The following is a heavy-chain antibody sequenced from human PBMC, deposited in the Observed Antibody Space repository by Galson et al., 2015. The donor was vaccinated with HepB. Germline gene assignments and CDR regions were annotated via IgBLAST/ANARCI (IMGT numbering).Heavy chain of an antibody. CDR1: GYTFTSYG. V-gene: IGHV1-18*01. CDR2: ISVYNGNT. CDR3: ARGSSDWFRFDP. D-gene: IGHD6-25*01. Sequence: SVKVSCKASGYTFTSYGINWVRQAPGQGLEWMGWISVYNGNTNYAQRLQGRVTMTTDTSTNTAYMELRSLTSDDTAVYYCARGSSDWFRFDPWGQGTLVTVSS. J-gene: IGHJ5*02.